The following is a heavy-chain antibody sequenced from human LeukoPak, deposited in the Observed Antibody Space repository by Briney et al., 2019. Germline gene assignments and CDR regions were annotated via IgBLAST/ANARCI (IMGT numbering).Heavy chain of an antibody. CDR1: GYSFTSYG. J-gene: IGHJ6*02. D-gene: IGHD4-17*01. V-gene: IGHV1-18*01. CDR2: ISAYNGNT. Sequence: GESLKISCKGSGYSFTSYGISWVRQAPGQGLEWMGWISAYNGNTNYAQKLQGRVTMTTDTSTSTAYMELRGLRSDDTAVYYCARDQSPTVTYYYYYGMDVWGQGTTVTVSS. CDR3: ARDQSPTVTYYYYYGMDV.